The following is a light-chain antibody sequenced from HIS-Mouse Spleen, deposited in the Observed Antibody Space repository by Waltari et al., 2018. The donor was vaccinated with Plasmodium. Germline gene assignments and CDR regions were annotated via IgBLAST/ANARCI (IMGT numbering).Light chain of an antibody. J-gene: IGLJ2*01. CDR1: NIGSKS. V-gene: IGLV3-21*03. CDR2: DDS. Sequence: SYVLTQPPSVSVAPGKTARITCGGNNIGSKSVHWYPQKPGQAPVLVVYDDSDRPSGITERFSGSNSGNTATLTISRVEAGDEADYYCQVWDSSSDHVVFGGGTKLTVL. CDR3: QVWDSSSDHVV.